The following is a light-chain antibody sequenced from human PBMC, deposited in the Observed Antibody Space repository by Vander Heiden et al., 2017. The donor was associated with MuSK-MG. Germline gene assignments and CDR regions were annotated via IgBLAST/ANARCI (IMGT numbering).Light chain of an antibody. CDR3: QQYNSYPS. J-gene: IGKJ1*01. CDR2: KSS. Sequence: DIPMTQTPSTLSASVGDRVTITCRARQSISSWMSWYQQKPGKAPNLLMYKSSSLESGVPSMFSGSGSGTEFTLTISSLQPDDFATYYCQQYNSYPSFGQGTKVEIK. V-gene: IGKV1-5*03. CDR1: QSISSW.